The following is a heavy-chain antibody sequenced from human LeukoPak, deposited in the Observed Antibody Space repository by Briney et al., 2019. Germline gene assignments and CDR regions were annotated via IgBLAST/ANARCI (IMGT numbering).Heavy chain of an antibody. V-gene: IGHV1-46*01. J-gene: IGHJ5*02. CDR2: INPSGGST. D-gene: IGHD3-10*01. CDR1: GYTFTGYY. CDR3: ARDRIMVRGRLTINWFDP. Sequence: ASVKVSCKASGYTFTGYYMHWVRQAPGQGLEWMGIINPSGGSTSYAQKFQGRVTMTRDTSTSTVYMELSSLRSEDTAVYYCARDRIMVRGRLTINWFDPWGQGTLVTVSS.